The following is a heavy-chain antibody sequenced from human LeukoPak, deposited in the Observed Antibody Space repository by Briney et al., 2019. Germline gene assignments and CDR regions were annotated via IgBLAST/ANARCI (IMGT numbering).Heavy chain of an antibody. CDR1: GFTFISSA. J-gene: IGHJ3*02. Sequence: SVKVSCKASGFTFISSAIQWVRQARGQRLEWIGWIVVGSGNTNYAQKFQERVTITRDMSTSTAYMELSSLRSEDTAVYYREAIAEAFAFDIWGQGTMVTVSS. D-gene: IGHD6-13*01. CDR2: IVVGSGNT. CDR3: EAIAEAFAFDI. V-gene: IGHV1-58*02.